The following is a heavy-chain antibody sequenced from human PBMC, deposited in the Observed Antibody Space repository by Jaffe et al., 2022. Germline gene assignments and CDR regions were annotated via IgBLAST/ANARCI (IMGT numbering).Heavy chain of an antibody. J-gene: IGHJ5*02. Sequence: QVHLVESGGRVAQPGGSLRLSCVASGFTFRSYGMHWVRQAPGKGLEWVAGIHHEGSDKYYADSVKGRFTISRDNSKNRLYLQMNTLRVEDTAVYYCAKDFILELLYLAPNWFDPRGQGTLVTVSS. D-gene: IGHD3-10*01. V-gene: IGHV3-30*02. CDR3: AKDFILELLYLAPNWFDP. CDR1: GFTFRSYG. CDR2: IHHEGSDK.